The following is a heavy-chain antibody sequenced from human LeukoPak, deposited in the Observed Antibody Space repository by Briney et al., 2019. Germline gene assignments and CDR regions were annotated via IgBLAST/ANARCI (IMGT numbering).Heavy chain of an antibody. CDR3: ARRGSGWYEGAFDI. D-gene: IGHD6-19*01. V-gene: IGHV4-61*02. CDR2: INTSGST. Sequence: SETLSLTCTVSGGSISSGSYYWSWIRQPAGKGLEWIGRINTSGSTNYNPSLKSRVTISVDTSKNQFSLKLSSVAAADTAVYYCARRGSGWYEGAFDIWGQGTMVTVSS. CDR1: GGSISSGSYY. J-gene: IGHJ3*02.